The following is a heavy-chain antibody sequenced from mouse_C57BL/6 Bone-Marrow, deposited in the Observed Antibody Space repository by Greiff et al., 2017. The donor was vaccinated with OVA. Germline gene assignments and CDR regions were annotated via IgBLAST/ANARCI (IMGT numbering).Heavy chain of an antibody. CDR2: IDPANGNT. Sequence: EVKVVESVAELVRPGASVKLSCTASGFNIKNTYMHWVKQRPEQGLEWIGRIDPANGNTKYAPKFQGKATITADTSSNTAYLQRSSLTSEDTAIYYCAREVNWDLWYFDVWGTGTTVTVSS. D-gene: IGHD4-1*01. V-gene: IGHV14-3*01. CDR1: GFNIKNTY. J-gene: IGHJ1*03. CDR3: AREVNWDLWYFDV.